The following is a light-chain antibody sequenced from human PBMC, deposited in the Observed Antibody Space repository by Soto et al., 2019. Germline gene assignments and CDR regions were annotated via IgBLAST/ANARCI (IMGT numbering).Light chain of an antibody. J-gene: IGKJ2*01. CDR2: KAS. V-gene: IGKV1-5*03. Sequence: DIQMTQSPSTLPASVGDRVTVTCRASQSISSWLAWYQQKPGKAPKLLIYKASSLESGVPSRFSGSGSGTEFTLTISSLQPDDIATYYCQQYSTYSRTFGQGTKLEIK. CDR3: QQYSTYSRT. CDR1: QSISSW.